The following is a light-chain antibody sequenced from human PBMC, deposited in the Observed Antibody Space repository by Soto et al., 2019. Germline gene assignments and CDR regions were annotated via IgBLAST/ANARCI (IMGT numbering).Light chain of an antibody. J-gene: IGLJ1*01. CDR2: EVS. CDR3: SSYAGIHIV. V-gene: IGLV2-8*01. CDR1: SSDVGGYNY. Sequence: QSVLTQPPSASGSPGQSVAISCTGTSSDVGGYNYVSWYQQHPGKAPKLMIYEVSKRPSGVPDRFSDSKSGNTASLTVSGLQAEDEADYYCSSYAGIHIVFGTGTKLTVL.